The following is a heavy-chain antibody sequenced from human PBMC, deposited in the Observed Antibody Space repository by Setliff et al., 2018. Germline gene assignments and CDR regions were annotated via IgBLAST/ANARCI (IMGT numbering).Heavy chain of an antibody. CDR3: ARQAVAGSDAFDI. V-gene: IGHV5-51*01. CDR2: IYPGDSDT. CDR1: GYSFTSYW. Sequence: PGESLKISCKGSGYSFTSYWIGWVRQMPGKGLEWMGIIYPGDSDTRYGPSFQGQVTISADKSISTAYLQWSSLKASDTAMYYCARQAVAGSDAFDIWGQGTMVTVSS. D-gene: IGHD6-19*01. J-gene: IGHJ3*02.